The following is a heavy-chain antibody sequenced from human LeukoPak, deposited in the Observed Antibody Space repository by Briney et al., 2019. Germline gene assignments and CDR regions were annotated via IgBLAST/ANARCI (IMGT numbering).Heavy chain of an antibody. V-gene: IGHV4-34*01. Sequence: SETLSLTCAVYGGSFSGYYWSWIRQPPGKGLEWIGEINHSGSTNYNLSLKSRVTISVDTSKNQFSLKLSSVTAADTAVYYCARGRGYSYGYSDVWGKGTTVTVSS. CDR1: GGSFSGYY. CDR3: ARGRGYSYGYSDV. CDR2: INHSGST. D-gene: IGHD5-18*01. J-gene: IGHJ6*04.